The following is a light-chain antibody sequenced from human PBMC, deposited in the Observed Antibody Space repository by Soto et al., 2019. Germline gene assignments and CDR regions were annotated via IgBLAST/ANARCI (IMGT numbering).Light chain of an antibody. J-gene: IGKJ2*02. V-gene: IGKV3-20*01. CDR1: QSVSTRY. Sequence: ESMLTQSQGTLSLSPGERATLSCRASQSVSTRYLAWYQQKPGQAPRLLIYGASIRATGIPDRFSGSGSGTDFTLTISRLEPEDFAVYYCHQFGSSPPACTFGQGTKLEI. CDR3: HQFGSSPPACT. CDR2: GAS.